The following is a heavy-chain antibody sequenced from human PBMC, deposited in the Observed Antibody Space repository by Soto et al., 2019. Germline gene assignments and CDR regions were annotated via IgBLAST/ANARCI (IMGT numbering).Heavy chain of an antibody. D-gene: IGHD5-12*01. CDR2: ISYDGSNK. CDR3: VKGGYHYFDY. J-gene: IGHJ4*02. CDR1: RFTFSNYG. Sequence: VPLVESGGGVVQPGRSLRLSCAASRFTFSNYGMHWVRQTPGKGLEWVAVISYDGSNKYYADSVKGRFTISRDNSKNTLYLQMNSLRAEDTAVYYCVKGGYHYFDYWGQGTLVTVSS. V-gene: IGHV3-30*18.